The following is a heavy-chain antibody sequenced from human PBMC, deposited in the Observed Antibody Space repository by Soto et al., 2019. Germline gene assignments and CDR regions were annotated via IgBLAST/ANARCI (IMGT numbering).Heavy chain of an antibody. J-gene: IGHJ6*02. V-gene: IGHV3-30-3*01. D-gene: IGHD6-19*01. CDR1: GFSFSRHG. CDR3: ARDRSSTYYYYGMDL. CDR2: ISYDGSNQ. Sequence: QVQLVESGGGVVQPGRSLRLSCAASGFSFSRHGMHWVRQAPAKGLEWVAVISYDGSNQDYADSVKGRFSISRDNSKNTVYLQMNSLRVEDSAVYYCARDRSSTYYYYGMDLWGQGTTVTVSS.